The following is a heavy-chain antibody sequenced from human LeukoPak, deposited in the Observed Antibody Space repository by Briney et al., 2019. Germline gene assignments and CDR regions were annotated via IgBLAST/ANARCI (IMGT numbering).Heavy chain of an antibody. D-gene: IGHD2-15*01. CDR1: GFTFNNYA. Sequence: RSLRLSCAASGFTFNNYAMNWVRQAPGKGLEWVSIVTGVGLTTNCADSARGRFTISRDNSKNSVHLQMNSLRAEDTAVYYCAKSGGSSWDGFDPWGQGTLVTVSS. V-gene: IGHV3-23*01. J-gene: IGHJ5*02. CDR2: VTGVGLTT. CDR3: AKSGGSSWDGFDP.